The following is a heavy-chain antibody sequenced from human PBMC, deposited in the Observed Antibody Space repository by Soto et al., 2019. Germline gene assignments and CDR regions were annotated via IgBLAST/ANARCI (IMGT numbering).Heavy chain of an antibody. CDR2: IYYSGST. CDR1: GGSISSYY. V-gene: IGHV4-59*08. Sequence: SEPLSLTCSVAGGSISSYYWSWIRQPPGKGLEWIGYIYYSGSTNHNPSLKSRVTISVDTSKNQFSLKLSSVTAADTAVYYCARHGGSGWSYYYYYYMDVWGKGTTVTVSS. J-gene: IGHJ6*03. D-gene: IGHD6-19*01. CDR3: ARHGGSGWSYYYYYYMDV.